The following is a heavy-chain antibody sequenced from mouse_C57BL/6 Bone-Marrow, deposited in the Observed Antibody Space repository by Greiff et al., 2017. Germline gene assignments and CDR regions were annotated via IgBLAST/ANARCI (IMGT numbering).Heavy chain of an antibody. D-gene: IGHD2-4*01. CDR2: ISSGGSYT. J-gene: IGHJ2*01. CDR3: ARHGGLRPLDD. Sequence: EVQRVESGGDLVKPGGSLKLSCAASGFTFSSYGMSWVRQTPDKRLEWVATISSGGSYTYYPDSVKGRFTISRDNAKNTQYLQMSSLKSEDTAMYYCARHGGLRPLDDWGQGTTLTVSS. V-gene: IGHV5-6*01. CDR1: GFTFSSYG.